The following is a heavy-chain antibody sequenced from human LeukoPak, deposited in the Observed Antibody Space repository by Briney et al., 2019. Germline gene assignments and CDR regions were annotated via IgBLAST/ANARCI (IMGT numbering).Heavy chain of an antibody. Sequence: GGSLRLSCADPGFTFSSYWMSRVRQAPGKGLEWVAHIKQDGSEKYYVDSVKGRFTISRDNAKNSLYLQMNSLRAEDTTVYYCAREELIAVAGTSGYWGQGALVTVSS. V-gene: IGHV3-7*01. CDR1: GFTFSSYW. CDR3: AREELIAVAGTSGY. D-gene: IGHD6-19*01. J-gene: IGHJ4*02. CDR2: IKQDGSEK.